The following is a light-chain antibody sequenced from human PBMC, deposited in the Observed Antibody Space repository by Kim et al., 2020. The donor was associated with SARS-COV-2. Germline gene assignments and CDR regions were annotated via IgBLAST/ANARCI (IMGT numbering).Light chain of an antibody. CDR3: QQFNSYPLA. CDR1: QGISSA. CDR2: DAS. J-gene: IGKJ4*01. Sequence: AIQLTQSPSSLSASAGDRVTITCRASQGISSALAWYQQKPDKAPKLLIYDASSLESGVPSRFSGSGSGTDFTLTISSLQPEDFATYYCQQFNSYPLAFGGGNKVEIK. V-gene: IGKV1-13*02.